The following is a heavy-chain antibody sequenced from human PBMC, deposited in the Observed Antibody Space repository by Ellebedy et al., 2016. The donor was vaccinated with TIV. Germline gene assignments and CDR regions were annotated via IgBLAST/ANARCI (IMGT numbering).Heavy chain of an antibody. CDR2: INAGNGNT. CDR1: GYIFTTYA. CDR3: ARLSRVYDSSGYNWFEP. J-gene: IGHJ5*02. V-gene: IGHV1-3*01. Sequence: AASVKVSCKTSGYIFTTYAMHWVRQAPGQRLEWMGLINAGNGNTKYSQKFQGRVTITRDTSASTAYMELSSLRSEDTAVYYCARLSRVYDSSGYNWFEPWGQGTLVTVSS. D-gene: IGHD3-22*01.